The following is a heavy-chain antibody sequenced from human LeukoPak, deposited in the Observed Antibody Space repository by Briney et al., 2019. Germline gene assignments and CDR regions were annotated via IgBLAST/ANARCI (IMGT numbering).Heavy chain of an antibody. D-gene: IGHD3/OR15-3a*01. Sequence: ASVKVSCKVSGYSVMEVSMHWVRQAPGKGLEWMGGFYPEDGETIYAQKFQGRVTMTEDTSTDTAYMELSSLRSEDTAVYYCATPGPDWGDAFDIWGQGTMVTVSS. CDR2: FYPEDGET. CDR3: ATPGPDWGDAFDI. CDR1: GYSVMEVS. J-gene: IGHJ3*02. V-gene: IGHV1-24*01.